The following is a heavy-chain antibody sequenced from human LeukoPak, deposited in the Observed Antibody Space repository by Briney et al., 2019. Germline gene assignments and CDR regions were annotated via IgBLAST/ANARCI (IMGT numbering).Heavy chain of an antibody. Sequence: SETLSLTCTVSGGSISGSSYYWGWIRQPPGKGLEWIGVTYYSGSTYYNPSLKSRVTISVDTSKNQFFLKLSSVTAADTAVYYCARVDGGYPVYYFDYWGQGTLVTVSS. CDR1: GGSISGSSYY. V-gene: IGHV4-39*07. J-gene: IGHJ4*02. CDR3: ARVDGGYPVYYFDY. D-gene: IGHD4-23*01. CDR2: TYYSGST.